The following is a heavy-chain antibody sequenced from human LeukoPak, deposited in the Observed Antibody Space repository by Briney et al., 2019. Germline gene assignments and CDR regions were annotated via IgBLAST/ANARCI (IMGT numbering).Heavy chain of an antibody. CDR2: LYGGGST. V-gene: IGHV3-53*05. Sequence: GGSLRLSCLASGFTFNSYTMNWVRQAPGKGLEGVSVLYGGGSTYYADSVKGRFTISRDNSKNTLYLQMNSLRGEDTAVYYCARGGTPGYSTGWIDYWGQGTLVTVSS. D-gene: IGHD6-19*01. CDR3: ARGGTPGYSTGWIDY. CDR1: GFTFNSYT. J-gene: IGHJ4*02.